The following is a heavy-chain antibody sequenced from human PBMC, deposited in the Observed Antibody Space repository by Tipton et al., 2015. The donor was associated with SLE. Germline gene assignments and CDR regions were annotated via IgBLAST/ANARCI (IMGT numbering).Heavy chain of an antibody. J-gene: IGHJ4*02. CDR1: GGSISSYY. V-gene: IGHV4-59*01. D-gene: IGHD5-24*01. CDR2: VCNSVNI. CDR3: SRMASTNAL. Sequence: TLSLTCTVSGGSISSYYWNWIRQPPGKGLEWVGCVCNSVNIHHNPSLKSRGTISVDTSKNQFSLRLSSVTAADTAVYYCSRMASTNALWGQGTLVSVSS.